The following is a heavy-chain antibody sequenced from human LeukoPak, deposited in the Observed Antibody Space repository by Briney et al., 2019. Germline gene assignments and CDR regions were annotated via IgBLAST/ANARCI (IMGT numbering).Heavy chain of an antibody. CDR1: GFTFSSYA. D-gene: IGHD3-9*01. CDR3: AGAGPHYDIDY. J-gene: IGHJ4*02. V-gene: IGHV3-23*01. Sequence: GGSLRLSCAASGFTFSSYAMSWVRQAPGKGLEWVSAISGSGGSTYHAESVKGRFTVSKDNSKNTLYLQMDSLRAEDTAVYYCAGAGPHYDIDYWGQGTRVTVSS. CDR2: ISGSGGST.